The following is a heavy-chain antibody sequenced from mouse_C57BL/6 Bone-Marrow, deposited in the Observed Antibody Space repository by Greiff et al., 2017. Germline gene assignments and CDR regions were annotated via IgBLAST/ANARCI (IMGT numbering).Heavy chain of an antibody. CDR3: ATWYFDV. CDR2: ISDGGSYT. CDR1: GFTFSSYA. Sequence: DVKLVESGGGLVKPGGSLKLSCAASGFTFSSYAMSWVRQTPEKRLEWVATISDGGSYTYYPDNVKGRFTISRDNAKNNLYLQMSHLKSEDTAMYYCATWYFDVWGTGTTVTVSS. J-gene: IGHJ1*03. V-gene: IGHV5-4*03.